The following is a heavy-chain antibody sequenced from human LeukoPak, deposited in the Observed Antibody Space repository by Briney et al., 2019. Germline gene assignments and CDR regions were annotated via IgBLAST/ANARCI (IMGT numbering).Heavy chain of an antibody. CDR1: GFNFHNDW. Sequence: GGSLRLSCAASGFNFHNDWMNWVRQAPGKGLEWVSAISGSGGSTYYADSVKGRFTISRDNSKNTLYLQMNSLRAEDTAVYYCAKVYSVVIIGYFDYWGQGTLVTVSS. D-gene: IGHD3-3*01. CDR3: AKVYSVVIIGYFDY. V-gene: IGHV3-23*01. CDR2: ISGSGGST. J-gene: IGHJ4*02.